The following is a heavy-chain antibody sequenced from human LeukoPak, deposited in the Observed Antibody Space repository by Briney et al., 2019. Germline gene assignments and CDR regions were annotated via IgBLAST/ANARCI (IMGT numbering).Heavy chain of an antibody. CDR1: GFTFSSYA. J-gene: IGHJ4*02. V-gene: IGHV3-30*14. CDR2: ISYDGSNK. Sequence: GRSLRLSCAASGFTFSSYAMHWVRQAPGKGLEWVAVISYDGSNKYYADSVKGRFTIPRDNSKNTLYLQMGSLRAEDMAVYYCARSTGYCSGGSCYQFDYWGQGTLVTVSS. D-gene: IGHD2-15*01. CDR3: ARSTGYCSGGSCYQFDY.